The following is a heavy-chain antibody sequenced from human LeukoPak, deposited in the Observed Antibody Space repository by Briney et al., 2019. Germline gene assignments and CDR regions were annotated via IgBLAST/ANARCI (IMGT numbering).Heavy chain of an antibody. J-gene: IGHJ4*02. D-gene: IGHD3-16*01. CDR2: INPSGGST. CDR3: ARLLTKGDRPNDY. Sequence: ASVKVSCKASGYIFTSCAMNWVRQAPGQGLEWMGIINPSGGSTSYAQKFQGRVTMTRDTSTSTVYMELSSLRSEDTAVYYCARLLTKGDRPNDYWGQGTLVTVTS. V-gene: IGHV1-46*01. CDR1: GYIFTSCA.